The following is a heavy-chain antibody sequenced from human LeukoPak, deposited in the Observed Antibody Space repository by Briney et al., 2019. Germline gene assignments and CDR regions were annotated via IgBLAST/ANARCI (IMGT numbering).Heavy chain of an antibody. CDR2: INHSGST. D-gene: IGHD3-16*02. Sequence: SETLSLTCAVYGGSFSGYYWSWIRQPPGKGLEWIGEINHSGSTNYNPSLKSRVTISVDTSKNQFSLKLSSVTAADTAVYYCARVPLYDYVWGSYRHYAFDIWGQGTMVTVSS. CDR3: ARVPLYDYVWGSYRHYAFDI. CDR1: GGSFSGYY. J-gene: IGHJ3*02. V-gene: IGHV4-34*01.